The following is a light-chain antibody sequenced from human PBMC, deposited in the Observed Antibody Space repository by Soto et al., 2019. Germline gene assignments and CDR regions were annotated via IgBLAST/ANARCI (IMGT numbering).Light chain of an antibody. J-gene: IGLJ1*01. CDR2: EVS. Sequence: QSALTQPASVSGSPGQSITISCTGTSSDVGGYNYVSWYQQHPGKAPKLMIYEVSNRPSGVSNRFSDSKSGNTASLTISGLQAEDEADYYCSSYTSSSIDYVFGTGTKLTVL. CDR1: SSDVGGYNY. CDR3: SSYTSSSIDYV. V-gene: IGLV2-14*01.